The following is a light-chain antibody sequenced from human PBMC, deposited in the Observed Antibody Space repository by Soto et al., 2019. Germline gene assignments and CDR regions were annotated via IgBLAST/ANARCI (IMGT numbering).Light chain of an antibody. CDR2: ATS. J-gene: IGKJ2*01. Sequence: EIVLTQSPGTLSLSPGERATLSCRASQSVSRSYLAWYQQNPGQPPSLLIYATSSRTTGIPDRFSGSGSGTDFTLTISRLEPEDCAVYYCQQYGSSPYTFGQGTKLEIK. CDR3: QQYGSSPYT. V-gene: IGKV3-20*01. CDR1: QSVSRSY.